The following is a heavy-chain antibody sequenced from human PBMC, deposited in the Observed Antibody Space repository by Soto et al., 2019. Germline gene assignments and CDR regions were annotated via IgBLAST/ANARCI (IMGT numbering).Heavy chain of an antibody. V-gene: IGHV3-11*06. J-gene: IGHJ4*02. CDR3: VRSGENYNLLDY. CDR1: GFTFSDHY. D-gene: IGHD1-7*01. CDR2: SSNSGSFT. Sequence: LRLSCAASGFTFSDHYMSWIRQAPGKVLEWIGYSSNSGSFTRYADSVKGRFSISRDNAKNSLYLQIKSLRGDDTAIYYCVRSGENYNLLDYWGQGTTVTVSS.